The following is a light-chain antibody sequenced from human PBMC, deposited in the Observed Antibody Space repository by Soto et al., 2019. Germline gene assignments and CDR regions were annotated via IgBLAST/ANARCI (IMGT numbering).Light chain of an antibody. Sequence: EIVMTQSPATLSVSPGERATLSCRASQSVSSNLAWYQHRXGXAPRLLIYGASTRATGIPARFSGSGSGTEFNLTISSLKSEDFAVYYCQTYNNWPITFGGGPKVDIK. CDR3: QTYNNWPIT. CDR2: GAS. J-gene: IGKJ4*01. CDR1: QSVSSN. V-gene: IGKV3-15*01.